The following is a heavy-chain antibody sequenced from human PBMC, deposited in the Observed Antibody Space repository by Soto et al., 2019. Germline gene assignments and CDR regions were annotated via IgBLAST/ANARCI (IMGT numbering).Heavy chain of an antibody. Sequence: QVQLQESGPGLVKPSQTLSLTCTVSGGSISSGDYYWSWIRQPPGKGLEWIGYIYYSGSTYYNPSLTRRVTLPVDTSQNQSSLKLSSVTAADTAVYYCARDRDSGYDSGGYYYGMDVWGQGTTVTVSS. J-gene: IGHJ6*02. D-gene: IGHD5-12*01. CDR3: ARDRDSGYDSGGYYYGMDV. V-gene: IGHV4-30-4*01. CDR2: IYYSGST. CDR1: GGSISSGDYY.